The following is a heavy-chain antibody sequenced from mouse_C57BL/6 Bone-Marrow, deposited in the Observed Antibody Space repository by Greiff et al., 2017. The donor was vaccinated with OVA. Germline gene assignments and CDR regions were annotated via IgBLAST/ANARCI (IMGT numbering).Heavy chain of an antibody. CDR2: ISSGGSYT. Sequence: DVKLVESGGDLVKPGGSLKLSCAASGFTFSSYGMSWVRQTPDKRLEWVATISSGGSYTYYPDSVKGRFTISRDNAKNTLYLQMSSLKSEDTAMYYCARHTYGSSYRFAYWGQGTLVTVSA. CDR3: ARHTYGSSYRFAY. J-gene: IGHJ3*01. V-gene: IGHV5-6*02. D-gene: IGHD1-1*01. CDR1: GFTFSSYG.